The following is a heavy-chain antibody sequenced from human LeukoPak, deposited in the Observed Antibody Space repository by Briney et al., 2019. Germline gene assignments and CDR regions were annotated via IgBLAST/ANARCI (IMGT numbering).Heavy chain of an antibody. D-gene: IGHD2-2*01. J-gene: IGHJ4*02. Sequence: ASVKVSCKASGYTFTGYYMHWVRQAPGQGLEWMGWINPNSGGTNYAQKFQGRVTMTRDTSISTAYMELSRLRSDDTAVYYCARVVPAATWNDYWGQGTLVTVSS. V-gene: IGHV1-2*02. CDR3: ARVVPAATWNDY. CDR2: INPNSGGT. CDR1: GYTFTGYY.